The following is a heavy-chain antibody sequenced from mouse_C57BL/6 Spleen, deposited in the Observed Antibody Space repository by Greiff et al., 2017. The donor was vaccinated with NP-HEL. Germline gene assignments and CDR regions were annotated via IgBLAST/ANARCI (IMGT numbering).Heavy chain of an antibody. D-gene: IGHD2-1*01. CDR1: GYTFTSYW. CDR2: IGPSDSYT. Sequence: QVQLQQPGAELVMPGASVKLSCKASGYTFTSYWMHWVKQRPGQGLEWIGEIGPSDSYTNYTQKFKGKSTLTVDKSSSTAYMQLSSLTSEDSAVYYCARGDCGKGYWGQGTTLTVSS. CDR3: ARGDCGKGY. J-gene: IGHJ2*01. V-gene: IGHV1-69*01.